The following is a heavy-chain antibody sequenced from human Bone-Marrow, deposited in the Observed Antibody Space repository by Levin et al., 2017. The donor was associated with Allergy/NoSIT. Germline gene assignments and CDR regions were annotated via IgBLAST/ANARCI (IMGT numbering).Heavy chain of an antibody. Sequence: SQTLSLTCTVSTDSISSGDFYWTWIRQHPGKGLEWIGYIFSTGSTYYNPSLKSRVTISLETSKHQFSLKLDSVTAADTAVYYCAREIWYSSTWGGFDPWGQGILVTVSS. CDR3: AREIWYSSTWGGFDP. CDR1: TDSISSGDFY. D-gene: IGHD4-11*01. J-gene: IGHJ5*02. V-gene: IGHV4-31*03. CDR2: IFSTGST.